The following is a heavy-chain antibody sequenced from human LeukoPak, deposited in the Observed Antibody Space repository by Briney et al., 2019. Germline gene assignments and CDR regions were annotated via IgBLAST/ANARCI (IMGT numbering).Heavy chain of an antibody. CDR3: ARSRSGNYFDY. CDR1: GFTFSSYA. Sequence: SGGSLRLSCAASGFTFSSYAMSWVRQAPGKGLEWVSAISGSGGSTYYADSVKGRFTISRDNSKNTLYLQMNGLRDEDTAVYHCARSRSGNYFDYWGQGTLVSVSS. CDR2: ISGSGGST. V-gene: IGHV3-23*01. D-gene: IGHD1-26*01. J-gene: IGHJ4*02.